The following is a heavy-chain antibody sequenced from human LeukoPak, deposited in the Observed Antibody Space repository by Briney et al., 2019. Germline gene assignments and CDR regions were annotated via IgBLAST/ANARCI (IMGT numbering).Heavy chain of an antibody. CDR3: ARGRSSDY. CDR2: IYDSGRT. CDR1: GGSISSGGYY. D-gene: IGHD6-6*01. V-gene: IGHV4-31*03. Sequence: SETLSLTCTVSGGSISSGGYYWSWIRQDPGKGLEWIGYIYDSGRTYYNPSLKSRVTTSVDTSKNQFSLKLSSVTAADTAVYYCARGRSSDYWVQGTLVTVPS. J-gene: IGHJ4*02.